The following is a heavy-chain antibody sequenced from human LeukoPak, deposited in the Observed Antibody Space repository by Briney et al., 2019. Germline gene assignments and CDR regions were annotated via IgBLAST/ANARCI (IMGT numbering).Heavy chain of an antibody. V-gene: IGHV1-18*01. CDR2: ISAYNGNT. Sequence: ASVKVSCKASGYTFTSYGISWVRPAPGQGLEWMGWISAYNGNTNYAQKLQGRVTMTTDTSTSTAYMELRSLRSDDTAVYYCARAGLYYYDSSGYRKFDPWGQGTLVTVSS. CDR1: GYTFTSYG. D-gene: IGHD3-22*01. J-gene: IGHJ5*02. CDR3: ARAGLYYYDSSGYRKFDP.